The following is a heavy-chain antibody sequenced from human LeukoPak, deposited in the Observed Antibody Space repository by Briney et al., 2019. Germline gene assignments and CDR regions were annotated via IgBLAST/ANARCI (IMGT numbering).Heavy chain of an antibody. V-gene: IGHV1-18*01. J-gene: IGHJ4*02. CDR1: GYTFTSYG. Sequence: ASVKVSCKASGYTFTSYGISWVRQAPGQGLEWMGWISAYNGNTNYAQKLQGRVTMTTDTSTSTAYMELRSLRSDDTAVYYCARVAVSSSSVVFLGYWGQGTLVTVSS. CDR2: ISAYNGNT. D-gene: IGHD6-6*01. CDR3: ARVAVSSSSVVFLGY.